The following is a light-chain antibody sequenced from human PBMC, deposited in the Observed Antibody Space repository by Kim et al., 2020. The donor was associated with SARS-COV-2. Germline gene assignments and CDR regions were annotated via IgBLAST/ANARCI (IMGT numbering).Light chain of an antibody. V-gene: IGKV1-27*01. CDR1: QGICNY. J-gene: IGKJ1*01. Sequence: SVGERITITCRASQGICNYLSWYQQKTEKVPHRLFYAASTVQKVVPSRVSGGGSGTDITLTISSLRPVDVATYYCQKSDRAPWTFGRGTKVDIK. CDR2: AAS. CDR3: QKSDRAPWT.